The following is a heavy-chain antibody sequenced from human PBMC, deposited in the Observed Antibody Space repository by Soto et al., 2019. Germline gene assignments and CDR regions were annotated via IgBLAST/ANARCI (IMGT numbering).Heavy chain of an antibody. J-gene: IGHJ6*02. D-gene: IGHD2-15*01. Sequence: QVQLVQSGAEVKKPGSSVKVSCKAPGGTFSTYAISWVRQAPGQGLEWMGGVIPIFGTPKYAQKFQGRVTITADESTSTGYMELRSLRSEYTAVYYCARSQGGSSSLDIYYYYYYGMDVWGQGTTVTVS. CDR2: VIPIFGTP. V-gene: IGHV1-69*01. CDR3: ARSQGGSSSLDIYYYYYYGMDV. CDR1: GGTFSTYA.